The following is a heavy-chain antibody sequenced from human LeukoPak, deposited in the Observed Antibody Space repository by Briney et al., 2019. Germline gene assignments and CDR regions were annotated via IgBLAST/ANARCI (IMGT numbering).Heavy chain of an antibody. CDR3: ARRGSGSYSGGIDY. CDR1: GGSISSYY. V-gene: IGHV4-59*08. Sequence: PSETLSLTCTVSGGSISSYYWSWIRQPPGKGLEGIGYIYYSGSTNYNPSLKSRVTISVDTSKNQFSLKLSSVTAADTAVYYCARRGSGSYSGGIDYWGQGTLVTVSS. CDR2: IYYSGST. D-gene: IGHD3-10*01. J-gene: IGHJ4*02.